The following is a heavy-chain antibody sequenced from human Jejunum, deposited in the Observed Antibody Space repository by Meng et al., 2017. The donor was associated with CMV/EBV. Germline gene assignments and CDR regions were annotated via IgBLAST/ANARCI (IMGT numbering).Heavy chain of an antibody. CDR2: VANNENNK. V-gene: IGHV3-30-3*01. CDR3: ARGSSDYYGAEDFQH. D-gene: IGHD3-22*01. J-gene: IGHJ1*01. CDR1: GVTFKNYH. Sequence: SGVTFKNYHMHWVRQAPGKGLEWGAVVANNENNKSYADYVKGRFTISRDDSKDTLYLEMNILRVEDTALYYCARGSSDYYGAEDFQHWGQGTLVTVSS.